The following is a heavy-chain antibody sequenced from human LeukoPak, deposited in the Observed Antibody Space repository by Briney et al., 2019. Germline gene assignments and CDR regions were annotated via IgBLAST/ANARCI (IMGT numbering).Heavy chain of an antibody. CDR2: ISYDGSNK. V-gene: IGHV3-30*04. D-gene: IGHD3-22*01. CDR3: ARDDYYDSSALGALDI. CDR1: GFTFSSYA. J-gene: IGHJ3*02. Sequence: GGSLRLSCAASGFTFSSYAMHWVRQAPGKGLEWVAVISYDGSNKYYADSVKGRFTISRDNSKNTLYLQMNSLRAEDTAVYYCARDDYYDSSALGALDIWGQGTMVTVSS.